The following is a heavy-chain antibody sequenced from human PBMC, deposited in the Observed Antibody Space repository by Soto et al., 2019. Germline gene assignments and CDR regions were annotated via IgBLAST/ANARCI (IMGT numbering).Heavy chain of an antibody. D-gene: IGHD2-21*02. CDR3: AKDMFPYCGGDCYSRPSYYYYGMDV. Sequence: EVQLVESGGGLVQPGRSLRLSCAASGFTFDDYAMHWVRQAPGKGLEWVSGISWNSGSIGYADSVKGRFTISRDNAKNSLYLQMNSLRAEDTALYYCAKDMFPYCGGDCYSRPSYYYYGMDVWGQGTTVTVSS. CDR1: GFTFDDYA. J-gene: IGHJ6*02. CDR2: ISWNSGSI. V-gene: IGHV3-9*01.